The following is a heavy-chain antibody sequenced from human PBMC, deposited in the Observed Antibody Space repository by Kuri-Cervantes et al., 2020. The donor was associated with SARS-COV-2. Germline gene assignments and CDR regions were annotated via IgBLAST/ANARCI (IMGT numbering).Heavy chain of an antibody. D-gene: IGHD2-2*03. J-gene: IGHJ5*02. CDR1: GYTFTSYA. CDR2: INAGNGNT. Sequence: ASVKVSCKASGYTFTSYAMHWVRQAPGQRLEWMGWINAGNGNTKYSQKFQGRVTITRDTSTSTAYMELRSLRSDDTAVYYCARVDPTRWFDPWGQGTLVTVSS. V-gene: IGHV1-3*01. CDR3: ARVDPTRWFDP.